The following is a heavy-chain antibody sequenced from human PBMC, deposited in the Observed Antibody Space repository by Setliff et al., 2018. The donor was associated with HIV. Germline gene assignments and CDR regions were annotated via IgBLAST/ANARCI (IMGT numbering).Heavy chain of an antibody. CDR1: GYTFTRYF. V-gene: IGHV1-46*01. CDR3: ARGGYHGFGSYGDY. D-gene: IGHD3-10*01. CDR2: INPSGDST. J-gene: IGHJ4*02. Sequence: ASVKVSCKASGYTFTRYFMHCVRQAPGQGLEWLGMINPSGDSTAYAQQFQGRVTMTRDTSTSTVYMELSSLRSEDTAVYYCARGGYHGFGSYGDYWGQGTLVTVSS.